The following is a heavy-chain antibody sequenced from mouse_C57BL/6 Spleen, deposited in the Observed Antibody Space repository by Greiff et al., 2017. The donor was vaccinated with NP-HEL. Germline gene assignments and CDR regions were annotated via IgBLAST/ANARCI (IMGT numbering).Heavy chain of an antibody. V-gene: IGHV1-50*01. Sequence: QVQLQQPGAELVKPGASVKLSCKASGYTFTSYWMQWVKQRPGQGLEWIGEIDPSDSYANYNQKFKGKATLTVDTSSSTGYMQLSSLTSEDSAVYCCAREAQATFAYWGQGALVTVSA. J-gene: IGHJ3*01. CDR1: GYTFTSYW. CDR3: AREAQATFAY. CDR2: IDPSDSYA. D-gene: IGHD3-2*02.